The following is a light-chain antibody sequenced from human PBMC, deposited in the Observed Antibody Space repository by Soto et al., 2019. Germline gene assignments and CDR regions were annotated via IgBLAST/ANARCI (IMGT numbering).Light chain of an antibody. CDR3: QSYDSSLRSV. Sequence: QSVLTQAPSVSGAPGQRVTISCTGSSSNIGAGYDVHWYQQLPGTAPKLLIYGNSNRPSGVPDRFSGSKSGTSASLAITGLQAEDEADYYCQSYDSSLRSVFGGGTKLTVL. V-gene: IGLV1-40*01. CDR1: SSNIGAGYD. J-gene: IGLJ2*01. CDR2: GNS.